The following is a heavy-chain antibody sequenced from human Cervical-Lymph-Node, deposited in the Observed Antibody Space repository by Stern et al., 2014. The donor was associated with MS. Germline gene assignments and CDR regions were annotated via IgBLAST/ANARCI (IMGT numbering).Heavy chain of an antibody. CDR1: GGSLNNGDYY. D-gene: IGHD1-1*01. CDR3: ARELSGMYGMDV. CDR2: IYYSGAT. Sequence: QVQLGQSGPGLVKPSQTLSLTCTVSGGSLNNGDYYWSWVRQHPGKGLEWLGYIYYSGATYYNPSIKGRLTISVDTSKRHFSLKLTSVTAADTAVYYCARELSGMYGMDVWGQGTTVTVSS. V-gene: IGHV4-31*03. J-gene: IGHJ6*02.